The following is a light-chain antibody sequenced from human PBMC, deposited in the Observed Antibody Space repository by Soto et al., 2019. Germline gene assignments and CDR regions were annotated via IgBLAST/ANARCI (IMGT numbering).Light chain of an antibody. Sequence: EIVLTQSPGTLSLSPGERATLSCRASQRVGSSQLAWYQQKPGQAPSLLIYDASRRATGIPDRFCGSGSGTEFTLTISRLEPEDFAVYYCQHYDGSPPRYTFGQGTKLEIK. CDR1: QRVGSSQ. CDR2: DAS. V-gene: IGKV3-20*01. J-gene: IGKJ2*01. CDR3: QHYDGSPPRYT.